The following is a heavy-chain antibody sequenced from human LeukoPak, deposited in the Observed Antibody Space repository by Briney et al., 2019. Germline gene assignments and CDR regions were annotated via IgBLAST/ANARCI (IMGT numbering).Heavy chain of an antibody. CDR2: INHSGST. J-gene: IGHJ5*02. CDR1: GGSFSGHY. V-gene: IGHV4-34*01. D-gene: IGHD2-15*01. Sequence: SETLSLTCAVYGGSFSGHYWSWIRQPPGKGLEWIGEINHSGSTNYNPSLKSRVTISVDTSKNQFSLKLSSVTAADTAVYYCARGRGYCSGGSCHGGRNWFDPWGQGTLVTVSS. CDR3: ARGRGYCSGGSCHGGRNWFDP.